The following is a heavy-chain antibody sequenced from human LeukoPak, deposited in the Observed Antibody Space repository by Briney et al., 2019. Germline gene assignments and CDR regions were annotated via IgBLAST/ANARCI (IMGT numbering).Heavy chain of an antibody. Sequence: VRSLRLSCAASGFTFSSYGMHWVRQAPGKGLEWVAVIWYGGSNKYYADSVKGRFTISRDNSKNTLYLQMNSLRAEDTAVYYCAKAMGYCSSTSCLGDYYYYMDVWGKGTTVTVSS. D-gene: IGHD2-2*01. CDR2: IWYGGSNK. J-gene: IGHJ6*03. CDR3: AKAMGYCSSTSCLGDYYYYMDV. CDR1: GFTFSSYG. V-gene: IGHV3-30*18.